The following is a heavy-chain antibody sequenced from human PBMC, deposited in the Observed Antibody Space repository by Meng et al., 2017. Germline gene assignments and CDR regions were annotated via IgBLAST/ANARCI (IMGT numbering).Heavy chain of an antibody. Sequence: SETLSLTCAVYGGSFSGYYWSWIRQPPGKGLEWIGETNHSGSTNYNPSLKNRVTISVDTSKNQFSLKLSSVTAADTAVYYCARGRYGHFDYWGQGTLVTVSS. CDR2: TNHSGST. CDR3: ARGRYGHFDY. V-gene: IGHV4-34*01. D-gene: IGHD3-16*01. J-gene: IGHJ4*02. CDR1: GGSFSGYY.